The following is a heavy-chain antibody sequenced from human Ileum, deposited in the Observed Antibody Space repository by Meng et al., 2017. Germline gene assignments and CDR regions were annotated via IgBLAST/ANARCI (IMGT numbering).Heavy chain of an antibody. Sequence: QVQLHDAGPGLVRPSETLSLTFTVSGDSVSSDNYYWSWIRQPPGKGLELIGYVYYSGHTDCNPSLKSRLSISIDTSKNHFSLKLSSVTAADTAVYYCARTPLYSGSYYFDPWGQGALVTVSS. D-gene: IGHD1-26*01. CDR2: VYYSGHT. CDR3: ARTPLYSGSYYFDP. CDR1: GDSVSSDNYY. V-gene: IGHV4-61*03. J-gene: IGHJ4*02.